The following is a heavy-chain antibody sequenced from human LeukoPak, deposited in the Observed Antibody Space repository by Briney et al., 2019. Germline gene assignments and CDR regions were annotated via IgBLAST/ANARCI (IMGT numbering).Heavy chain of an antibody. J-gene: IGHJ4*02. CDR1: GFTFSDYY. Sequence: GGSLRLSCAASGFTFSDYYMSWIRQAPGQGLERIAYIGSNGGNIFYADSVKDRFTISRDNAKNSLYLQMDSLRAEDTAVYYCARIYYYGSGSGEYWGQGTLVTVSS. CDR2: IGSNGGNI. CDR3: ARIYYYGSGSGEY. D-gene: IGHD3-10*01. V-gene: IGHV3-11*04.